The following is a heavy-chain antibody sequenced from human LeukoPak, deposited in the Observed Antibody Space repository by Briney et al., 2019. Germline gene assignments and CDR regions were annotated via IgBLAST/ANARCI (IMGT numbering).Heavy chain of an antibody. CDR2: ISSSSSYI. Sequence: GGSLRLSCAASGFTFSSYSMNWVRQAPGKGMEWVSCISSSSSYIYYADSVKGRFTISRDNSRNTLHLQMSSLRVADTAVYYCARDQVELCSSGSCYVIDNWGPGTLVAVSS. D-gene: IGHD2-15*01. CDR1: GFTFSSYS. J-gene: IGHJ4*02. V-gene: IGHV3-21*01. CDR3: ARDQVELCSSGSCYVIDN.